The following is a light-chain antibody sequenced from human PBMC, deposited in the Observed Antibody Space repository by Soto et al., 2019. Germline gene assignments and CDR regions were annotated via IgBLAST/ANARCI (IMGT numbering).Light chain of an antibody. J-gene: IGLJ2*01. Sequence: QSVLTQPPSASGSPGQRVTISCSGSSSNIGANPINWYQQLPGTAHKLLIYNNDQRPSGVPDRFSASKSGTSASLAISGLQSEDEAVYYCEAWDDSLYGAVLGGGTKLTVL. CDR1: SSNIGANP. CDR3: EAWDDSLYGAV. CDR2: NND. V-gene: IGLV1-44*01.